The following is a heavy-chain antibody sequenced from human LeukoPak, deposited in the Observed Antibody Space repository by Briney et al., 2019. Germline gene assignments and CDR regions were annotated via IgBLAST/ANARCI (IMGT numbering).Heavy chain of an antibody. V-gene: IGHV4-28*01. CDR2: IYYSGST. CDR1: GYSTSSSNW. Sequence: SETLSLTSAVSGYSTSSSNWWGWIQQPPGKGLEWIGYIYYSGSTYYNPSLKSRVTMSVDTSKNQFSLKLSSVTAVDTAVYYCARTTVGSYYYGSGSYASDAFDIRGQGTMVTVSS. J-gene: IGHJ3*02. D-gene: IGHD3-10*01. CDR3: ARTTVGSYYYGSGSYASDAFDI.